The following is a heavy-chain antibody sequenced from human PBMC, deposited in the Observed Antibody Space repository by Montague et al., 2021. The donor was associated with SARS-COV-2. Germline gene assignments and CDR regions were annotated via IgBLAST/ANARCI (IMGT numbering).Heavy chain of an antibody. CDR3: ARRPWDLSYDY. D-gene: IGHD1-26*01. V-gene: IGHV4-61*08. Sequence: LVKPTQTLTLTCTFSGFSLSTSGVGVGWIRQPPGTGLEWIGYIHDSGKTYYNPSLRSRVTISVDTSKNQFSLKMTSVTAADTAVYYCARRPWDLSYDYWGQGTLVTVSS. J-gene: IGHJ4*02. CDR2: IHDSGKT. CDR1: GFSLSTSGVG.